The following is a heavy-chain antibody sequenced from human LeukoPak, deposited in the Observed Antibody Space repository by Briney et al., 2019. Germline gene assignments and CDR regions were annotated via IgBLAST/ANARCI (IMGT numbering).Heavy chain of an antibody. D-gene: IGHD3-22*01. V-gene: IGHV3-48*03. CDR2: ISESGCAI. Sequence: GGSLRLSCAVSGFTFSNHGMNWVRVAPGKGLEWVSYISESGCAIYYADYVKGRFTSSRDNAKNSLYLQMNSLRAEDTAVYYCARDAVWGYYDSSGYYPLDYWGQGTLVTVSS. CDR3: ARDAVWGYYDSSGYYPLDY. J-gene: IGHJ4*02. CDR1: GFTFSNHG.